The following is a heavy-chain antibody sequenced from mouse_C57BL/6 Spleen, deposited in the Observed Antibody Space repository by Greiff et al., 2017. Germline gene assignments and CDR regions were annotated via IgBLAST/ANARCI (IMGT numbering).Heavy chain of an antibody. CDR1: GYTFTSYW. Sequence: QVQLQQPGAELVRPGSSVKLSCKASGYTFTSYWMHWVKQRPIQGLEWIGNIDPSDSETHYNQKFKDKATLTVDKSSSTAYMQLSSRTSEDSAVYYCARGGYEMGALYAMDYWGQGTTLTVSS. D-gene: IGHD2-2*01. V-gene: IGHV1-52*01. CDR2: IDPSDSET. CDR3: ARGGYEMGALYAMDY. J-gene: IGHJ4*01.